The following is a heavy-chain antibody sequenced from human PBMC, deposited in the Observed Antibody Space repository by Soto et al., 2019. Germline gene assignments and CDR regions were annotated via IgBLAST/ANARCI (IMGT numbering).Heavy chain of an antibody. V-gene: IGHV4-4*02. CDR3: ASRIAARQGHFDY. J-gene: IGHJ4*02. CDR1: GGSISSSNW. D-gene: IGHD6-6*01. CDR2: IYHSGST. Sequence: SETLSLTCAVSGGSISSSNWWSWVRQPPGKGLEWIGKIYHSGSTNYNPSLKSRVTISVDKSKNQFSLKLTSVTAADRAVYYWASRIAARQGHFDYWGQGTLVTVSS.